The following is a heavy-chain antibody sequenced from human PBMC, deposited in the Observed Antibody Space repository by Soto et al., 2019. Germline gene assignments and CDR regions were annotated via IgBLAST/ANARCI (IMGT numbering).Heavy chain of an antibody. CDR3: ARGCSTTVRTYFYYMDV. J-gene: IGHJ6*03. V-gene: IGHV3-48*02. Sequence: HLLESGGGLAQPGGSLRLSCAASGFTFSSYSMNWVRQAPVKGLEWVLFISSGRTSIYYADSVKGRLKIPRDNAKNGLYLQIDDLRDDDTAVYYCARGCSTTVRTYFYYMDVWGKWTTV. CDR2: ISSGRTSI. D-gene: IGHD3-10*01. CDR1: GFTFSSYS.